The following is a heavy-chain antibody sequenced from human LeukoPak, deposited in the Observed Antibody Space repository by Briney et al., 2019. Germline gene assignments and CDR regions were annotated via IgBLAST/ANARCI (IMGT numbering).Heavy chain of an antibody. CDR1: GGSISSGDYY. J-gene: IGHJ4*02. D-gene: IGHD3-10*01. CDR2: MYYSGST. Sequence: KPSQTLSLTCTVSGGSISSGDYYWSWIRQPPGKGLEWIGYMYYSGSTNYNSSLKSRVTISVDTSNNQFSLKLSSVTAADTAVYYCARHGVGSGSYYKFWGQGTLVTVSS. CDR3: ARHGVGSGSYYKF. V-gene: IGHV4-30-4*01.